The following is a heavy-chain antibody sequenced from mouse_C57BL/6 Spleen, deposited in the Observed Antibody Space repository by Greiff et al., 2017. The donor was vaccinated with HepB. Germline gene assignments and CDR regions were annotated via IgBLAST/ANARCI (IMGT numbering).Heavy chain of an antibody. V-gene: IGHV7-3*01. J-gene: IGHJ4*01. CDR1: GFTFTDYY. CDR3: ARPYSNYGGVYAMDY. Sequence: EVQLQESGGGLVQPGGSLSLSCAASGFTFTDYYMSWVRQPPGKALEWLGFIRNKANGYTTEYSASVKGRFTISRDNSQSILYLQMNALRAEDSATYYCARPYSNYGGVYAMDYWGQGTSVTVSS. D-gene: IGHD2-5*01. CDR2: IRNKANGYTT.